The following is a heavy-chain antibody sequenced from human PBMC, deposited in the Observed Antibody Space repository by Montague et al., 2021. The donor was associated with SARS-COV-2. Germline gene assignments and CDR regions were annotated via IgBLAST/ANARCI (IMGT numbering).Heavy chain of an antibody. CDR3: ARRIRITVFRGVPLTTHSLES. D-gene: IGHD3-10*01. J-gene: IGHJ4*02. CDR2: IHHSGTL. Sequence: SETLSLTCTVSNASITTSNWWTWVRQAPGKGLEWVGEIHHSGTLNYNPSLKSRVTISVDTSKNHFSLNLNSVTAADTALYFCARRIRITVFRGVPLTTHSLESWGQGITVTVSS. V-gene: IGHV4/OR15-8*01. CDR1: NASITTSNW.